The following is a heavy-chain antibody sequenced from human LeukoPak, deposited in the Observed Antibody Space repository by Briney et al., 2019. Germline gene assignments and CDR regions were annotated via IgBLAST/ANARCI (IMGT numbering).Heavy chain of an antibody. J-gene: IGHJ4*02. Sequence: GGSLRLSCAASGFTFSDYYMSWIRQAPGKGLECVSYISSGGSTTYYTDSVKGRFTISRDNGKNALYLQMNSLRAEDTAVYYCAREIAADRGFDSWGQGTLVTVSS. CDR3: AREIAADRGFDS. D-gene: IGHD6-6*01. V-gene: IGHV3-11*01. CDR1: GFTFSDYY. CDR2: ISSGGSTT.